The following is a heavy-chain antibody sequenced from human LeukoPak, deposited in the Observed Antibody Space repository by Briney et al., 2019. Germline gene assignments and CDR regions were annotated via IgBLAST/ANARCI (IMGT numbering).Heavy chain of an antibody. V-gene: IGHV3-21*01. J-gene: IGHJ6*02. D-gene: IGHD6-25*01. Sequence: GGSLRLSCAASGFTFSSYSMNWVRQAPGKGLEWVSSISSSSSYIYYADSVKGRFTISRDNAKNSLYLQMNSLRAEDTAVYYCARSVAAGNYYGMDVWGQGTTVTVSS. CDR2: ISSSSSYI. CDR1: GFTFSSYS. CDR3: ARSVAAGNYYGMDV.